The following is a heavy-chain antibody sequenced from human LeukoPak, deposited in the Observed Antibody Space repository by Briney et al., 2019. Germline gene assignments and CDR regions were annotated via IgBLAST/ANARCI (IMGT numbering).Heavy chain of an antibody. Sequence: ASVKVSCKASGGTFSSYAISWVRQAPGQGLEWMGGIIPIFGTANYAQKFQGRVTITADESTSTAYMELSSLRSEDTAVYYCARLRDGSIGVDYWGQGTLVTVSS. V-gene: IGHV1-69*01. CDR3: ARLRDGSIGVDY. CDR1: GGTFSSYA. D-gene: IGHD5-24*01. CDR2: IIPIFGTA. J-gene: IGHJ4*02.